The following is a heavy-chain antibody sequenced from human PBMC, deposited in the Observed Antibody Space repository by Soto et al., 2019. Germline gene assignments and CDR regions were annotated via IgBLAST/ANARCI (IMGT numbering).Heavy chain of an antibody. CDR3: AREPYYYDSSGYDPYGMDV. D-gene: IGHD3-22*01. Sequence: GGSLRLSCAASGFTFSSYSMNWVRQAPGKGLEWVSYISSSSSTIYYADSVKGRFTISRDNAKNSLYLQMNSLRDEDTAVYYCAREPYYYDSSGYDPYGMDVWGQGTTVTVSS. CDR2: ISSSSSTI. V-gene: IGHV3-48*02. CDR1: GFTFSSYS. J-gene: IGHJ6*02.